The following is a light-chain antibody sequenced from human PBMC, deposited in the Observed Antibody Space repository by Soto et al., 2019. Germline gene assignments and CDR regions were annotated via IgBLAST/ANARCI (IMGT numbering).Light chain of an antibody. CDR2: EGS. CDR3: CSYAGSSTFV. J-gene: IGLJ1*01. Sequence: QSPLTQPPSGSGSPGHSITIPRSRASSVVGSYNLVSWYQQHPGKAPKLMIYEGSKRPSGVSNRFSGSKSGNTASLTISGLQAEDEADYYCCSYAGSSTFVFGTGTKVTVL. V-gene: IGLV2-23*01. CDR1: SSVVGSYNL.